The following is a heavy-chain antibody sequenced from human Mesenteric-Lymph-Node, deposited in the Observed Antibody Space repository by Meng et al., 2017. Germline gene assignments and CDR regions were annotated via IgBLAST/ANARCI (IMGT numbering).Heavy chain of an antibody. Sequence: GESLKISCAASGFTFDDYAMHWVRQAPGKGLEWVSAISGSGGSTYYADSVKGRFTISRDNSKNTLYLQMNSLRAEDTAVYYCARGNSNFDYWGQGTLVTVSS. CDR2: ISGSGGST. J-gene: IGHJ4*02. D-gene: IGHD6-13*01. V-gene: IGHV3-23*01. CDR1: GFTFDDYA. CDR3: ARGNSNFDY.